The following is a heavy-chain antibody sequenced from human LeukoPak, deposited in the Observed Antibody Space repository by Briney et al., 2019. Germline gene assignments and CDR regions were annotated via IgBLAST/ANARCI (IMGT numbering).Heavy chain of an antibody. CDR1: SGSIGSSSYY. CDR2: IYYSGTT. D-gene: IGHD3-22*01. V-gene: IGHV4-39*07. CDR3: ARAPLYHYDSSGYLFDY. J-gene: IGHJ4*02. Sequence: SETLSLTCTVSSGSIGSSSYYWGWLRQPPGKGLEWIGIIYYSGTTYYNPSLKSRVTISVDTSKNQFSLKLSSVTAADTAIYYCARAPLYHYDSSGYLFDYWGQGTLVTVSS.